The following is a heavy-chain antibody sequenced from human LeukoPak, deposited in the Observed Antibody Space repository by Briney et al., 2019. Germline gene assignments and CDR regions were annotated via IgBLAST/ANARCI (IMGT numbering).Heavy chain of an antibody. V-gene: IGHV1-8*01. Sequence: ASVKVSCKAPGYTFSSYDINWVRQATGQGLEWMGWMNPNSSNTGYAQKFQGRVTMTRNTSKSTAYMELSSLRSEDTAVYYCAREVIRWAAIRVDAFEIWGQGTMVTVSS. CDR1: GYTFSSYD. CDR2: MNPNSSNT. CDR3: AREVIRWAAIRVDAFEI. D-gene: IGHD2-2*01. J-gene: IGHJ3*02.